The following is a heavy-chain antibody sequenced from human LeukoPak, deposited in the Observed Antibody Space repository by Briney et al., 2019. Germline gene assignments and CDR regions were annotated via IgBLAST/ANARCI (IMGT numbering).Heavy chain of an antibody. D-gene: IGHD2-8*02. J-gene: IGHJ4*02. Sequence: SETLSLTCTVSGGSISSYYWSWIRQPPGKGLEWIGYIYYSGTTSYNPSLKSRVTISVDTSRNQFSLRLSSVTAADTAVYYCARTGGTIDYWGQGTLVTVSS. CDR2: IYYSGTT. CDR3: ARTGGTIDY. V-gene: IGHV4-59*08. CDR1: GGSISSYY.